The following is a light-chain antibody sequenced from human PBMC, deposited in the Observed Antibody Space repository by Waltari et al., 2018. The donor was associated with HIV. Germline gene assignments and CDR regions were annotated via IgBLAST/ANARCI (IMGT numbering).Light chain of an antibody. CDR2: KGS. Sequence: SNKLTQPPSVSESPGQTARITCSGAALAQHHPHWYQQKPGQAPLLVIYKGSERPSGIPERFSGSSSGTTVTLTISGVQSEDEADYYCQSTDSSGISWVFGGGTKLTVL. CDR1: ALAQHH. J-gene: IGLJ3*02. CDR3: QSTDSSGISWV. V-gene: IGLV3-25*03.